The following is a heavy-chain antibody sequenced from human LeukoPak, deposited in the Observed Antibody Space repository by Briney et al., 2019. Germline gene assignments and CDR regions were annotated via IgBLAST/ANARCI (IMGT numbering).Heavy chain of an antibody. D-gene: IGHD6-6*01. J-gene: IGHJ4*02. Sequence: SETLSLTCTVSGGSISSYYWSWIRQPPGKGLEWIGYIYYSGSTNYNPSLKSRVTISVDTSKNQFSLKLSSVTAADTAVYYCARVGYSSSIDYWGQGTLVTVSS. CDR3: ARVGYSSSIDY. V-gene: IGHV4-59*12. CDR2: IYYSGST. CDR1: GGSISSYY.